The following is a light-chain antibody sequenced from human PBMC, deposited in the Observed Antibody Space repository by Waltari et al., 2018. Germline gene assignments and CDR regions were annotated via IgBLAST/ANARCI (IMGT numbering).Light chain of an antibody. Sequence: QSVLTQPSSASGPPGQRVTISCSGSSTNIASNYVYWYQQLPGTAPKLLIHTDNQRPSGVPDRFSASKSGASASLAISGLRSDDEADYYCAAWDDSLTGRVFGGGTKLTVL. J-gene: IGLJ3*02. V-gene: IGLV1-47*01. CDR1: STNIASNY. CDR2: TDN. CDR3: AAWDDSLTGRV.